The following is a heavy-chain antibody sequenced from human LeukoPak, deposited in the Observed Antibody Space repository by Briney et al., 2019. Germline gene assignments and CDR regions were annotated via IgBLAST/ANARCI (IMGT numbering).Heavy chain of an antibody. J-gene: IGHJ6*03. CDR1: GGSISSGSYY. Sequence: SQTLSLTCTVSGGSISSGSYYWSWIRQPAGKGLEWIGRIYTSGSTNYNPSLKSRVTISVDTSKNQFSLKLSSVTAADTAVYYCARRRPYDFWSGQDPANYHYMDVWGKGTTVTVSS. D-gene: IGHD3-3*01. CDR3: ARRRPYDFWSGQDPANYHYMDV. CDR2: IYTSGST. V-gene: IGHV4-61*02.